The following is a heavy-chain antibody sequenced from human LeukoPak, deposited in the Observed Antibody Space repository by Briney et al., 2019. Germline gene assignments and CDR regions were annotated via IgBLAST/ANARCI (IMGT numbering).Heavy chain of an antibody. J-gene: IGHJ4*02. CDR1: GFTVSSNY. V-gene: IGHV3-66*02. CDR3: AMYSSSWYSY. D-gene: IGHD6-13*01. CDR2: IYSCGST. Sequence: GGSLRLSCAASGFTVSSNYRSWVRQAPGKGLEWVSVIYSCGSTYYSDSVKGRFTISIDKSKHTLYLQMHRLRAPDTAVYYCAMYSSSWYSYWGQGTLATVSS.